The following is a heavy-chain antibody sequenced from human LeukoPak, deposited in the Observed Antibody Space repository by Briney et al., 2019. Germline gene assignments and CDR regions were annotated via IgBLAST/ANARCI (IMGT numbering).Heavy chain of an antibody. D-gene: IGHD1-14*01. Sequence: SQTLSLTCAVSGGSISSGGYSWSWIRQPPGKGLEWIGYIYHSGSTYYNPSLKSRVTISVDRSKNQFSLKLSSVTAADPAVYYCARRTGTLRNWFDPWGQGTLVTVSS. CDR3: ARRTGTLRNWFDP. CDR1: GGSISSGGYS. V-gene: IGHV4-30-2*01. CDR2: IYHSGST. J-gene: IGHJ5*02.